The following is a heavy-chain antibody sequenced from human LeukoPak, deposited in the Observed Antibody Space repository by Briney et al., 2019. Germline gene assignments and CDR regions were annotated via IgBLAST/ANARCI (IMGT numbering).Heavy chain of an antibody. CDR2: ISYDGSNK. D-gene: IGHD6-19*01. CDR3: ASSSGWYSGGFN. V-gene: IGHV3-30*04. CDR1: GFTFSSYA. J-gene: IGHJ4*02. Sequence: PGRSLRLSCAASGFTFSSYAMHWVRQAPGKGLEWVAVISYDGSNKYYADSVKGRFTISRDNSKNTLYLQMNSLRAEDTAVYYCASSSGWYSGGFNWGQGTLVTVSS.